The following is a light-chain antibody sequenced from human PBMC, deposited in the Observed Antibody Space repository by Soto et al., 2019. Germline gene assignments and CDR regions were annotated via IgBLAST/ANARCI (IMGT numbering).Light chain of an antibody. CDR1: QSVDSNY. J-gene: IGKJ1*01. CDR2: GAY. Sequence: EVVLTQSPGTLSLSPGERATLSCRASQSVDSNYLAWYQQKPGRAPRLLIYGAYRRATGIPDRFSGGGSGTDFTVTISRLEPEDFEVYYCQQYSSGMFGQGTKVEIK. CDR3: QQYSSGM. V-gene: IGKV3-20*01.